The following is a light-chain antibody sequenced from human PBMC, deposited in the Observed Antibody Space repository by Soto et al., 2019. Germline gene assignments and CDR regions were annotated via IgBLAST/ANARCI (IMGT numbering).Light chain of an antibody. J-gene: IGKJ2*01. V-gene: IGKV3-20*01. CDR2: GAS. Sequence: EIVLTQSPGTLSLSPGERATLSCRASQSVSSSYLAWYQQKPGQAPRLLIYGASSRATGIPDRFSGSGSGTDFTLTISRLEAEDFALYYCQQYGSSPLFGQGTKLEIK. CDR1: QSVSSSY. CDR3: QQYGSSPL.